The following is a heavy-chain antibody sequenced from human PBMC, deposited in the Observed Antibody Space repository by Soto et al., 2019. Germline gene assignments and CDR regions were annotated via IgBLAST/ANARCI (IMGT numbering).Heavy chain of an antibody. V-gene: IGHV3-30*18. CDR1: GFTFNIYV. CDR3: AKDQASGQGSFDP. Sequence: PGRSLRLCCAASGFTFNIYVMHWVRQAPDKGLEWVALISYDGSNQYYADSVKGRFTISRDNSKNTLFLQMYSLRADDTAVYYCAKDQASGQGSFDPWGQGTLVTVSS. CDR2: ISYDGSNQ. J-gene: IGHJ5*02.